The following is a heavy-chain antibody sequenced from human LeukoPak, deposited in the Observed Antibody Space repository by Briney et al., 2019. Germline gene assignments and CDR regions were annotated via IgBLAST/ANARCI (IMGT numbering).Heavy chain of an antibody. J-gene: IGHJ5*02. Sequence: PSETLSLTCTVSGDSMTRYDWSWIRQPAAKGLEWIGRVYPSGGINSNPFFKSRVTMSVDTSRNQFSLKLRSVTAADTAVYYCARERRSAGSNWFDPWGQGTLVTVSS. D-gene: IGHD6-13*01. CDR2: VYPSGGI. CDR1: GDSMTRYD. CDR3: ARERRSAGSNWFDP. V-gene: IGHV4-4*07.